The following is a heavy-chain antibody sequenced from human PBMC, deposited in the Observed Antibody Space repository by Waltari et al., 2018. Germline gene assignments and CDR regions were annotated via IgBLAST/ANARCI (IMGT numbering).Heavy chain of an antibody. J-gene: IGHJ4*02. Sequence: QVQLQESGPGLVKPSQTLSLTCNVSGDFIERGSYYWSWVRQPAGRGLEWIGRIYARGSTNYNPSLKSRVTLSVDTSKNQVSLRLTSVTAADSAVYFCARTLEKTYGGWYFDSWGQGTRVTVSS. D-gene: IGHD3-10*01. CDR2: IYARGST. V-gene: IGHV4-61*02. CDR1: GDFIERGSYY. CDR3: ARTLEKTYGGWYFDS.